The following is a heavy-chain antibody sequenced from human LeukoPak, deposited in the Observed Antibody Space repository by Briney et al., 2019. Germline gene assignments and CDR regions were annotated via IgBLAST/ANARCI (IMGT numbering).Heavy chain of an antibody. D-gene: IGHD3-10*01. CDR2: INPNSGGT. Sequence: PGASVTVSCKASGYTFTGYYMHWVRQAPGQGLEWMGWINPNSGGTNYAQKFQGRVTMTRDTSISTAYMDMSSLRSDDTAVYYCARNLWFGESSDAFDMWGQGTMVTVSS. CDR1: GYTFTGYY. V-gene: IGHV1-2*02. J-gene: IGHJ3*02. CDR3: ARNLWFGESSDAFDM.